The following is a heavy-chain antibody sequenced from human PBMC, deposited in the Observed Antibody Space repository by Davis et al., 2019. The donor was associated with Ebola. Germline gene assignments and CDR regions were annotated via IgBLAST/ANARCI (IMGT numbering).Heavy chain of an antibody. CDR2: IRSKAYGGTT. J-gene: IGHJ4*02. V-gene: IGHV3-49*04. CDR3: TREVAR. D-gene: IGHD2-15*01. Sequence: GESLKISCAASGFTFSSYWMSWVRQAPGKGLEWVGFIRSKAYGGTTEYAASVKGRFTISRDDSKSIAYLQMNSLKTEDTAVYYCTREVARWGQGTLVTVSS. CDR1: GFTFSSYW.